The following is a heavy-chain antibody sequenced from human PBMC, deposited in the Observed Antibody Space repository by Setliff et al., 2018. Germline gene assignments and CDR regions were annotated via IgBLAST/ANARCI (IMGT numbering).Heavy chain of an antibody. Sequence: GGSLRLSCAASGFTFNNYAMSWVRQAPGKRLEWVSVVYRGGSTTFYAASVTGRFTISRDNSRDTLYLQMNNLRVEDTAVYYCVRDPPGSGFAFESWGQGTLVTVSS. D-gene: IGHD6-19*01. CDR3: VRDPPGSGFAFES. V-gene: IGHV3-23*03. J-gene: IGHJ4*02. CDR2: VYRGGSTT. CDR1: GFTFNNYA.